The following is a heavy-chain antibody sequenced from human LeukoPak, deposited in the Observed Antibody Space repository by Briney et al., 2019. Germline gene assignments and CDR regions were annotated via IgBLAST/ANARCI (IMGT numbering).Heavy chain of an antibody. V-gene: IGHV3-30*02. CDR1: GFTFSSSA. Sequence: GGSLRLSCAASGFTFSSSAMHWVRQGPGKGLEWVAYIAHHGNNKYYADSVKGRFTISRGNSKRTLYLQMNSLRADDTAVYYCAKDGSWSCTDWGQGALVTVSS. CDR2: IAHHGNNK. CDR3: AKDGSWSCTD. D-gene: IGHD2-8*02. J-gene: IGHJ4*02.